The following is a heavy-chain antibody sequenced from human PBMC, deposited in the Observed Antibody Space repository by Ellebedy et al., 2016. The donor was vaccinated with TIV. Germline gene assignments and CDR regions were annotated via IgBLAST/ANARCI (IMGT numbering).Heavy chain of an antibody. CDR1: RISFSSYW. J-gene: IGHJ3*02. CDR3: ASDGSYGDFLSPTHAFEM. Sequence: GGSLRLSCAASRISFSSYWMTWVRQAPGKGLEWVANINRDGGETFYVDSVRGRFTISRDNAKNSLYLQMNSLRAEDTAVYYCASDGSYGDFLSPTHAFEMWGQGTMITVSS. V-gene: IGHV3-7*01. D-gene: IGHD4-17*01. CDR2: INRDGGET.